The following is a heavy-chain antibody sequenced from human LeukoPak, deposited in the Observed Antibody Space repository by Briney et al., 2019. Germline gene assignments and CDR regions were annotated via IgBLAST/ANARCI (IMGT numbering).Heavy chain of an antibody. D-gene: IGHD6-6*01. CDR3: ATDSSSYDAFDI. J-gene: IGHJ3*02. Sequence: LRLSCAASGFTFSSYAMTWVRQPPGKGLEWIGNIYYSGRTYYNPSLKSRVTISLDTSKNQFSLRLSSVTAADTAVYHCATDSSSYDAFDIWGQGTTVTVSS. V-gene: IGHV4-59*12. CDR1: GFTFSSYA. CDR2: IYYSGRT.